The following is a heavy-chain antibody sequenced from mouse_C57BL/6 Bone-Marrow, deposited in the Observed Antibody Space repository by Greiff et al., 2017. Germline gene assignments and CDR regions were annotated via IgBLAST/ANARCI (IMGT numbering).Heavy chain of an antibody. J-gene: IGHJ4*01. CDR1: GYSFTDYN. CDR2: INPNYVTT. CDR3: ARWGDSSGSYAMDY. D-gene: IGHD3-2*02. Sequence: VQLQPSGPELVTPGASVKISCKVSGYSFTDYNMNWVKQSNGKSLALIGVINPNYVTTSYNHKFTGKPTLPLDHSSSTAYMQLNSLTSENSAVYYCARWGDSSGSYAMDYWGQGTSVTVSS. V-gene: IGHV1-39*01.